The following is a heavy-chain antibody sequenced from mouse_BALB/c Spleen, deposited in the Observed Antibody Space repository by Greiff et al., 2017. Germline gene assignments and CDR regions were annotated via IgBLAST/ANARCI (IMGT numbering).Heavy chain of an antibody. Sequence: EVKLMESGGDLVKPGGSLKLSCAASGFTFSSYGMSWVRQTPDKRLEWVATISSGGSYTYYPDSVKGRFTISRDNAKNTLYLQMSSLKSEDTAMYYCARTSGFDYWGQGTTLTVSS. J-gene: IGHJ2*01. CDR3: ARTSGFDY. CDR1: GFTFSSYG. CDR2: ISSGGSYT. V-gene: IGHV5-6*01. D-gene: IGHD3-1*01.